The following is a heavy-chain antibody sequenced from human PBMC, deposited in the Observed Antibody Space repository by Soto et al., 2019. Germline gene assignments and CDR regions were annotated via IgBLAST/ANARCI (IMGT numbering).Heavy chain of an antibody. CDR2: ISSSSSYI. CDR1: GFTFSSYS. CDR3: ARDGLSSSPLDY. D-gene: IGHD6-6*01. Sequence: SGGSLRLSCAASGFTFSSYSMNWVRQAPGKGLEWVSSISSSSSYIYYADSVKGRFTISRDNAKNSLYLQMNSLRAEDTAVYYCARDGLSSSPLDYWGQGTLVTVSS. J-gene: IGHJ4*02. V-gene: IGHV3-21*01.